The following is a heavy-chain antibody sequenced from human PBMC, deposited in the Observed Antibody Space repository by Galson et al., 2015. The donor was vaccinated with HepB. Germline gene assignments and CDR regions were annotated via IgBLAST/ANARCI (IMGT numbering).Heavy chain of an antibody. CDR1: GFTFSNYA. CDR3: AKVWSGYYFDY. D-gene: IGHD3-3*01. J-gene: IGHJ4*02. CDR2: ISGSGGST. Sequence: SLRLSCAAPGFTFSNYAMSWVRQAPGKGLEWVSTISGSGGSTYYADSGKGRFTISRDNSKNMLYLQMNSLRAEDTAVYYCAKVWSGYYFDYWGQGTLVTVSS. V-gene: IGHV3-23*01.